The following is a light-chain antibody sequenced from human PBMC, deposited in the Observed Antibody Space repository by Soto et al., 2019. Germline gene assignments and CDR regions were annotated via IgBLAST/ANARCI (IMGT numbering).Light chain of an antibody. CDR2: EVS. J-gene: IGLJ1*01. V-gene: IGLV2-8*01. CDR3: SAYTTSIALYV. Sequence: QSALTQPPSASGSPGQSVTISCTGTSSDVGGYNYVSWYQQHPGKAPKLMIYEVSKRPSGVPDRFSGSKSGSTASLTISGLQAEDEADYYCSAYTTSIALYVFGAGTKLTVL. CDR1: SSDVGGYNY.